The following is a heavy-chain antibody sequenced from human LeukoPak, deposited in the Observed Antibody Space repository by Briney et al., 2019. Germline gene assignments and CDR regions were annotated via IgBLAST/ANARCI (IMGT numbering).Heavy chain of an antibody. CDR3: ARGTHNDYVWGSYENDY. D-gene: IGHD3-16*01. J-gene: IGHJ4*02. Sequence: GGSLRLSCAASGFTFSSYWMSWVRQAPGKGREWVANIKQDGSEKYYVDSVKGRFTISRDNAKNSLYLQMNSLRAEDTAVYYCARGTHNDYVWGSYENDYWGQGTLVTVSS. CDR2: IKQDGSEK. CDR1: GFTFSSYW. V-gene: IGHV3-7*01.